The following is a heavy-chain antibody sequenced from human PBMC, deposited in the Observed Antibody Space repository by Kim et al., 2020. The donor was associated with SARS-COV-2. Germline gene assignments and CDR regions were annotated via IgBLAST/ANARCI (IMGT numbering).Heavy chain of an antibody. V-gene: IGHV3-30*01. J-gene: IGHJ3*02. Sequence: GRFTISRDNSKNTLYLQMNSLRAEDTAVYYCARGGEHYDFWSGYPDAFDIWGQGTMVTVSS. D-gene: IGHD3-3*01. CDR3: ARGGEHYDFWSGYPDAFDI.